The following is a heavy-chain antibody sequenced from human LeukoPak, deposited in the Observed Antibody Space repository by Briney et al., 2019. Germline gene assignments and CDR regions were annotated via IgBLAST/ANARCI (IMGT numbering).Heavy chain of an antibody. CDR2: ISGGDGNT. J-gene: IGHJ3*02. CDR3: DKNRYSGSLSPFDI. D-gene: IGHD1-26*01. CDR1: KFAFSSYA. V-gene: IGHV3-23*01. Sequence: GGSLRLSCAASKFAFSSYAMSWVRQAPGKGLEWVSAISGGDGNTYYADSVKGRFTISRDNSKNTLYLQMNSMRAEDTAVYYCDKNRYSGSLSPFDIWGQGTMVTVSS.